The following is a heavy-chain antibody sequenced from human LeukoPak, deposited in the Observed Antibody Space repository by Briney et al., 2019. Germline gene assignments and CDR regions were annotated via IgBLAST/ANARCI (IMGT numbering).Heavy chain of an antibody. Sequence: ASVTVSCTASGGTFSIYAISWVRQAPGQGLEWMGGIIPIFGTANYAQKFQGRVTITADESTSTAYMEMSSLRSEDTAVYYCARGGDCSSTSCGYYYYGMDVWGQGTTVTVSS. J-gene: IGHJ6*02. CDR3: ARGGDCSSTSCGYYYYGMDV. CDR2: IIPIFGTA. V-gene: IGHV1-69*13. D-gene: IGHD2-2*01. CDR1: GGTFSIYA.